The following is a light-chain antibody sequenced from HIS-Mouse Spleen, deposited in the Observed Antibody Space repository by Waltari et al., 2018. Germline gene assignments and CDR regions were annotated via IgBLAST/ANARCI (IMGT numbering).Light chain of an antibody. CDR1: QGISSY. J-gene: IGKJ4*01. Sequence: AIRMTQSPSSLSASTGDRLTITCRASQGISSYLAWYQQKPGKAPKLLIYAASTLQSGVPSRFSGSGSGTDFTLTISCLQSEYFATYYCQQYYSYPLTFGGGTKVEIK. V-gene: IGKV1-8*01. CDR2: AAS. CDR3: QQYYSYPLT.